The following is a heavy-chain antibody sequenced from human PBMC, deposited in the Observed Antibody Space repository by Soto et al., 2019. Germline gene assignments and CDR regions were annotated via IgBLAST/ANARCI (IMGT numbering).Heavy chain of an antibody. CDR3: ARDLRMYRSALSFNY. V-gene: IGHV1-3*01. CDR2: INAGNGNT. Sequence: GASVKVSCKASGYTFTSYAMHWVRQAPGQRLEWMGWINAGNGNTKYSQKFQGRVTITRDTSASTAYMELSSLRSEDTAVYYCARDLRMYRSALSFNYWGQGTLVTFSS. D-gene: IGHD6-19*01. J-gene: IGHJ4*02. CDR1: GYTFTSYA.